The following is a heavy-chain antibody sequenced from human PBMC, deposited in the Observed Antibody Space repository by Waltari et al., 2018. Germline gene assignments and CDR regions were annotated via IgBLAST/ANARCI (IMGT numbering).Heavy chain of an antibody. D-gene: IGHD5-12*01. CDR3: ARDPERGDGYVLDF. CDR1: GFTFSSYG. V-gene: IGHV3-74*01. Sequence: EVQLVESGGGLVQPGGSLRLSCAASGFTFSSYGMFWVRQAPGRGLVCVPHINMAGSTTTYADSVKGRITISRDNAKNTLYLQMVSLRAEDTAVYYCARDPERGDGYVLDFWGQGTLVTVSS. CDR2: INMAGSTT. J-gene: IGHJ4*02.